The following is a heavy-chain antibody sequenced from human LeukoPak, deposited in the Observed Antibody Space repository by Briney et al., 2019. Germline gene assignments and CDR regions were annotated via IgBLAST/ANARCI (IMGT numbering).Heavy chain of an antibody. Sequence: GESLKISRKASGYSFSSSWIGWVRQMPGKGLEWMGIIFPGDSDTRYSPSFQGQVTISADKSISTAYLQWDTLEASDTAVYYCARQPHAFDFWGQGTKVIVSP. J-gene: IGHJ3*01. CDR2: IFPGDSDT. CDR1: GYSFSSSW. V-gene: IGHV5-51*01. CDR3: ARQPHAFDF.